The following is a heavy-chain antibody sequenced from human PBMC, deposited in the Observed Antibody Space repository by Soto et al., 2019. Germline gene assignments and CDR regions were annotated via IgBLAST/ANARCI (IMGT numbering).Heavy chain of an antibody. J-gene: IGHJ6*02. D-gene: IGHD4-17*01. CDR1: GFTFSSYS. CDR3: ARDVISAYGDYAYYYYGMDV. Sequence: EVQLVESGGGLVKPGGSLRLSCAASGFTFSSYSMNWVRQAPGKGLEWVSSISSSSSYIYYADSEKGRFTISRDNAKNSLYLQMNSLRAEDTAVYYCARDVISAYGDYAYYYYGMDVWGQGTTVTVSS. V-gene: IGHV3-21*01. CDR2: ISSSSSYI.